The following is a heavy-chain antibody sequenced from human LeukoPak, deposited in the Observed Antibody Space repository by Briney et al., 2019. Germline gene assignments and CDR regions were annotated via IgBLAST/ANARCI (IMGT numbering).Heavy chain of an antibody. V-gene: IGHV3-23*01. CDR3: AKVFRSGDLFVSDY. J-gene: IGHJ4*02. D-gene: IGHD4-17*01. CDR1: GFTFSSYS. Sequence: PGGSLRLSCAASGFTFSSYSMNWVRQAPGKGLEWVSGISGGGGSTYYADSVKGRFTISRDNSKNTLYLQMNSLRAEDTAVYYCAKVFRSGDLFVSDYWGQGTLVTVSS. CDR2: ISGGGGST.